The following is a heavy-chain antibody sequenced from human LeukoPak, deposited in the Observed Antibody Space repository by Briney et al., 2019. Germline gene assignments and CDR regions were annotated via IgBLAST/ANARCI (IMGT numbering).Heavy chain of an antibody. V-gene: IGHV4-59*08. CDR2: IFYIGST. CDR3: AGTVTTHFAY. CDR1: PGSISRYY. D-gene: IGHD4-17*01. J-gene: IGHJ4*02. Sequence: SETLSLTCTVSPGSISRYYWSWIRQAPGKEPEWIGYIFYIGSTNYNPSLRGRVTISIDTSKNQFSLELASVTAADTAVYYCAGTVTTHFAYWGKGALVTVSS.